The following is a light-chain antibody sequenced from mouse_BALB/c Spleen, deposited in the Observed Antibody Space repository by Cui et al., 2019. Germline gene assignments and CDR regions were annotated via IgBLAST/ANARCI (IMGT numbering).Light chain of an antibody. J-gene: IGKJ4*01. V-gene: IGKV6-15*01. Sequence: DIVMTQSQKFMSTSVGDRVSVTCKASQNVGTNVAWYQQKPGQSPKALIYSASYRYSGAPDRFTGSGSGTDFTLTISNVQSEDLAEYFCQQYNSYPFTFGSGTKLEIK. CDR3: QQYNSYPFT. CDR2: SAS. CDR1: QNVGTN.